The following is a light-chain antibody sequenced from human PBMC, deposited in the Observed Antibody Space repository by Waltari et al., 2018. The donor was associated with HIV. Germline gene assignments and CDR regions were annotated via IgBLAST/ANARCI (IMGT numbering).Light chain of an antibody. CDR1: SSNIRADSD. Sequence: QSVLTQPPSVSGAPGQRVTISCTGSSSNIRADSDLHWYQQLPGIAPKLLIHGNNNRPSGVPDRFSGSKSGTSASLAITGLQAEDEAVYSCQSYDSSLSGYVFGTGTKVTVL. CDR2: GNN. V-gene: IGLV1-40*01. CDR3: QSYDSSLSGYV. J-gene: IGLJ1*01.